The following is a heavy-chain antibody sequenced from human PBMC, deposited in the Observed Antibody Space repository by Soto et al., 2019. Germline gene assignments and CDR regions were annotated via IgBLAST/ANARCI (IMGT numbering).Heavy chain of an antibody. J-gene: IGHJ4*02. D-gene: IGHD3-22*01. CDR2: IYYSGST. CDR1: GGSISSYY. Sequence: SETLSLTCTVSGGSISSYYWSWIRQPPGRGLEWIGYIYYSGSTYYNPSLRSRVTISLDTSKNQFSLKLSSVTAADTAVYYCARGFYDSTGYYDSWGQGTLVTVSS. CDR3: ARGFYDSTGYYDS. V-gene: IGHV4-59*01.